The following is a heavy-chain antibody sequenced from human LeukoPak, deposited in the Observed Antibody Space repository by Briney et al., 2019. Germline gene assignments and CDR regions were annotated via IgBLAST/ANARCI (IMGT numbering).Heavy chain of an antibody. Sequence: PGGSLRLSCAASGFTFSSYGMHWVRQVPGKGLEWVAAIWYDGSNKYHADSVKGRFTISRDNSRNTLYLQMNSLRAEDTAVYYCARDLYNSAFAYGRVGYWGQGTLVTVSS. CDR3: ARDLYNSAFAYGRVGY. J-gene: IGHJ4*02. CDR1: GFTFSSYG. CDR2: IWYDGSNK. D-gene: IGHD6-19*01. V-gene: IGHV3-33*08.